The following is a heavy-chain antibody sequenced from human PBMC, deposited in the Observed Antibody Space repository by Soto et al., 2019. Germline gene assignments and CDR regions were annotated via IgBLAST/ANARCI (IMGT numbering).Heavy chain of an antibody. V-gene: IGHV1-46*03. D-gene: IGHD2-8*01. J-gene: IGHJ4*02. CDR3: IRVHCDNGLCRPCAF. CDR1: GDSFTNHC. Sequence: GASVKGACKAAGDSFTNHCMHWVRQAPGQGLEWMGIINPSGGSTTYAQKFQGRVTMTRDTSTSTVYMELSSLRSEDTAVYYCIRVHCDNGLCRPCAFWAQGTLVPVSS. CDR2: INPSGGST.